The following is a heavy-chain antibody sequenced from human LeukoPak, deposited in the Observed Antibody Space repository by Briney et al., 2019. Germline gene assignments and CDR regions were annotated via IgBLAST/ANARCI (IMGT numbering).Heavy chain of an antibody. CDR2: IRSKADSDAT. D-gene: IGHD3-10*01. V-gene: IGHV3-73*01. CDR3: TFYTYSGSGSYTYDN. Sequence: PGGSLKLSCAASGFTFSGSDVHWVRQPSGKGLEWVGRIRSKADSDATTYAASVKGRFTISRDDSRNTAYLQMNSLKTEDTAVYYRTFYTYSGSGSYTYDNWGQGTLVTVSS. J-gene: IGHJ4*02. CDR1: GFTFSGSD.